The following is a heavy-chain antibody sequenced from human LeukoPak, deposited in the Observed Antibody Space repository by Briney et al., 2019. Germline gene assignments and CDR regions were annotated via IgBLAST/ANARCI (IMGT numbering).Heavy chain of an antibody. V-gene: IGHV4-34*01. CDR2: INHSGST. CDR3: ARGPRDSSGYSDY. D-gene: IGHD3-22*01. Sequence: SETLSLTCAVYGGSFSGYYWSWIRQPPGKGLEWIGEINHSGSTNYNPSLKSRVTISVDTSKNQFSLKLSSVTAADTAVYYCARGPRDSSGYSDYWGQGTLVTVSS. J-gene: IGHJ4*02. CDR1: GGSFSGYY.